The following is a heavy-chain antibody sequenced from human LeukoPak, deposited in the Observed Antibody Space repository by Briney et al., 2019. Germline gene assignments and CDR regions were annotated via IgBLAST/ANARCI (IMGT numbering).Heavy chain of an antibody. CDR1: GFSFSSYS. J-gene: IGHJ6*03. CDR3: ARDKGTVTPRGYYYYMDV. V-gene: IGHV3-48*04. D-gene: IGHD4-11*01. Sequence: GGSLRLSCAASGFSFSSYSMNWVRQAPGKGLEWVSYISSSSDIIYYADSVKGRFTISRDDAKSSLYLQMNNQRAEDTAVYFCARDKGTVTPRGYYYYMDVWGRGTTVTVSS. CDR2: ISSSSDII.